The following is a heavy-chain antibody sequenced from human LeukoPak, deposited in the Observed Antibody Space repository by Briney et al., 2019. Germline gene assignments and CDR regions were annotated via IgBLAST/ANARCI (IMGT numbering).Heavy chain of an antibody. CDR3: ASSYAPFDY. D-gene: IGHD3-10*01. J-gene: IGHJ4*02. Sequence: PGGSLRLSCAASGFSFSSYWMTWVRQAPGKGLEWVASIAQDGSAKHYVDSVKGRFTISRDNAKNSLSLEMNSLRDEDTAVYYCASSYAPFDYWGQGALVTASS. V-gene: IGHV3-7*01. CDR1: GFSFSSYW. CDR2: IAQDGSAK.